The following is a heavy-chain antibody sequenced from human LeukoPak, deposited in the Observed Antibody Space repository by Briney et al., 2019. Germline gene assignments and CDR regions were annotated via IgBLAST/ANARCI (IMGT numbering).Heavy chain of an antibody. CDR2: IYYSGST. J-gene: IGHJ6*02. V-gene: IGHV4-59*08. CDR3: ARRSYYYGMDV. CDR1: GGSISSYY. Sequence: PSETLSLTCTVSGGSISSYYWSWIRQPPGEGLEWIGYIYYSGSTNYNPSLKSRVTISVDTSKNQFSLKLSSVTAADTAVYYCARRSYYYGMDVWGRGTTVTVSS.